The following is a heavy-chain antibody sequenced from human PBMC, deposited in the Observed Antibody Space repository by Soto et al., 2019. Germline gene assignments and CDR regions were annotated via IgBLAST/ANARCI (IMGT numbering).Heavy chain of an antibody. CDR1: GFTFSRYG. Sequence: PGGSLRLSSAASGFTFSRYGMNWLCQAPGKGLEWVASISSTTSYVYYADSVKGRFSTSRDNAKNILYLEMYALRTEDTAVYCCGRDPSEGRVRNWFESWGQGTLVTVSS. J-gene: IGHJ5*01. D-gene: IGHD4-4*01. CDR3: GRDPSEGRVRNWFES. CDR2: ISSTTSYV. V-gene: IGHV3-21*06.